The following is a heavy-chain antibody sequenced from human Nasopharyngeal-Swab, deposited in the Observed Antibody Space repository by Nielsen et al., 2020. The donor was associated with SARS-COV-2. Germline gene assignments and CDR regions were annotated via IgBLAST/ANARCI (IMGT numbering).Heavy chain of an antibody. J-gene: IGHJ4*02. Sequence: ASVKVSCKASGYTFTSYAMHWVRQAPGQRLEWMGWINAGNGNTKYSQKFQGRVTITRDTSASTAYMELSSLRSEDTAVYYCARVGTLVMEYQLLMESDYWGQGTLVTVSS. CDR3: ARVGTLVMEYQLLMESDY. CDR2: INAGNGNT. CDR1: GYTFTSYA. D-gene: IGHD2-2*01. V-gene: IGHV1-3*01.